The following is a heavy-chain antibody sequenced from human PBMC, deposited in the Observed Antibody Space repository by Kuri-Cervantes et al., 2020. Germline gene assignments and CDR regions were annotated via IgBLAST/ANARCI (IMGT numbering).Heavy chain of an antibody. D-gene: IGHD2-2*01. CDR2: ISYDGSNK. J-gene: IGHJ6*03. Sequence: GESLKISCAASGFTFSSYGMHWVRQAPGKGLEWVAVISYDGSNKYYADSVKGRFTISRDNFKNTLYLQMNSLRAEDTAVYYCAKVGDGIVVIPAAPRPFYMDVWGKGTTVTVSS. CDR1: GFTFSSYG. V-gene: IGHV3-30*18. CDR3: AKVGDGIVVIPAAPRPFYMDV.